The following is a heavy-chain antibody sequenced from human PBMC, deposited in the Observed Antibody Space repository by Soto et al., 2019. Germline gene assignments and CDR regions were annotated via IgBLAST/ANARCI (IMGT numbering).Heavy chain of an antibody. CDR3: ARDHITIFGVVINYYYYGMDV. CDR1: GNSLTNYS. Sequence: GVSLKVSCKSPGNSLTNYSIHWVRHAPGHSLEWMGRINPSGGSTKSAQKFQGRVTMTRDTSTSTVYMELSSLRSEDTAVYYCARDHITIFGVVINYYYYGMDVWGQGTTVTVSS. D-gene: IGHD3-3*01. J-gene: IGHJ6*02. CDR2: INPSGGST. V-gene: IGHV1-46*01.